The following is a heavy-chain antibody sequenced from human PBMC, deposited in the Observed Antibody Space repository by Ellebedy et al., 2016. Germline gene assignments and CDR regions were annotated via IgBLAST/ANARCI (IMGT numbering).Heavy chain of an antibody. CDR1: GYSFTSYW. D-gene: IGHD3-10*01. CDR3: ARQDLRSGSGSYFDY. V-gene: IGHV5-10-1*01. CDR2: IDPSDSYT. J-gene: IGHJ4*02. Sequence: GGSLRLSXKGSGYSFTSYWISWVRQMPGKGLEWMGRIDPSDSYTNYSPSFQGHVTISADKSISTAYLQWSSLKASDTAMYYCARQDLRSGSGSYFDYWGQGTLVTVSS.